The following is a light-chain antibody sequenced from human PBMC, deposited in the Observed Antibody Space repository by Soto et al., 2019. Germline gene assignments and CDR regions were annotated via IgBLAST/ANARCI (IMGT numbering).Light chain of an antibody. J-gene: IGLJ1*01. CDR3: TSYAGGNHV. CDR1: SSDVGAYNY. CDR2: EVN. V-gene: IGLV2-8*01. Sequence: QSALTQPPSASGSPGQSVTISCTGTSSDVGAYNYVSWYQQYPGKVPKLMVYEVNKRPSGVPDRFSGSKSGNTASLTVSGLQAEDEADYYCTSYAGGNHVFGTGTKVTVL.